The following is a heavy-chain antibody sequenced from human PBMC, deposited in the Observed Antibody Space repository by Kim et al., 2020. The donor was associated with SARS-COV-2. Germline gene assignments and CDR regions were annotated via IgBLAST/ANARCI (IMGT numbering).Heavy chain of an antibody. Sequence: SETLSLTCTVSGGSISSGGYYWSWIRQHPGKGLEWIGYIYYSGSTYYNPSLKSRVTISVDTSKNQFSLKLSSVTTADTAVYYCAREPTTVTTSRGYYYYYGMDVWGQGTTVTVSS. D-gene: IGHD4-17*01. CDR1: GGSISSGGYY. V-gene: IGHV4-31*03. CDR2: IYYSGST. CDR3: AREPTTVTTSRGYYYYYGMDV. J-gene: IGHJ6*02.